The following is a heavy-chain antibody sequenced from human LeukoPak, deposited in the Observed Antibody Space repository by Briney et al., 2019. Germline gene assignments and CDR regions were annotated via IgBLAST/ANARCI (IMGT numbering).Heavy chain of an antibody. CDR3: ARDKSPYIMDV. Sequence: ASVKVSCKASGYTFTRYGISWVRQAPGQVLEWMGWISAGNANTNFAQKFQDRVIMTTDTSTSTAYMEVRSLRSDDTAIYYCARDKSPYIMDVWGQGTTVTVSS. D-gene: IGHD3-16*01. J-gene: IGHJ6*02. CDR1: GYTFTRYG. V-gene: IGHV1-18*01. CDR2: ISAGNANT.